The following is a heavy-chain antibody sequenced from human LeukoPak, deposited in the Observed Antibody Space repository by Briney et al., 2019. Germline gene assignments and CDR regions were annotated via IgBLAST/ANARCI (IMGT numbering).Heavy chain of an antibody. CDR2: IRYDGSNK. CDR3: AKDSGGSYDY. CDR1: GFTFSSYS. J-gene: IGHJ4*02. D-gene: IGHD1-26*01. V-gene: IGHV3-30*02. Sequence: QPGGSLRLSCAASGFTFSSYSMHGVRQAPGKGLGWVAFIRYDGSNKYYADSVKGRFTISRDNSKNTLYLQMNSLRAEDTAVYYCAKDSGGSYDYWGQGTLVTVSS.